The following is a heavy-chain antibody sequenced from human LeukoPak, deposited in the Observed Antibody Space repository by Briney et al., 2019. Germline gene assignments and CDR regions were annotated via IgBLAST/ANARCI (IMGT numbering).Heavy chain of an antibody. CDR2: IYYSGST. CDR3: ARHCGGDCEDYYGMDV. D-gene: IGHD2-21*02. J-gene: IGHJ6*02. V-gene: IGHV4-61*08. CDR1: GGSISSGGYY. Sequence: PSQTLSLTCTVSGGSISSGGYYWSWIRQPPGKGLEWIGYIYYSGSTNYNPPLKSRVTISVDTSKNQFSLKLSSVTAADTAVYYCARHCGGDCEDYYGMDVWGQGTTVTVSS.